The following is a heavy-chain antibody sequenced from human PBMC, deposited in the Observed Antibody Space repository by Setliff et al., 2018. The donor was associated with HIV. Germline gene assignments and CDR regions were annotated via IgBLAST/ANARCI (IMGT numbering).Heavy chain of an antibody. CDR2: IKSKTDGGTT. D-gene: IGHD3-22*01. CDR3: TTDPYYDSSGHGGDWYFDL. V-gene: IGHV3-15*01. CDR1: GITFRNAW. J-gene: IGHJ2*01. Sequence: GGSLRLSCAASGITFRNAWMSWVRQAPGKGLEWVGRIKSKTDGGTTDYAAPVKGRFTISRDDSKNTLYLQMNSPKTEDTAVYYCTTDPYYDSSGHGGDWYFDLWGRGTLVTVSS.